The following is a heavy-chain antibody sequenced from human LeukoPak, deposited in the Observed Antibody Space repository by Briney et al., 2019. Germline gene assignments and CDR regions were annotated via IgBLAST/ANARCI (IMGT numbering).Heavy chain of an antibody. V-gene: IGHV3-33*01. J-gene: IGHJ4*02. Sequence: GGSLRLSCAASGFTFSSYGMHWVRQAPGKGLEWVAVIWYDGSNKYYADSVKGRFTISRDNSKNTLYLQMNSLRAEDSAVYYCARSLPTGTSQCDYWGQGTLVTVSS. CDR2: IWYDGSNK. D-gene: IGHD1/OR15-1a*01. CDR3: ARSLPTGTSQCDY. CDR1: GFTFSSYG.